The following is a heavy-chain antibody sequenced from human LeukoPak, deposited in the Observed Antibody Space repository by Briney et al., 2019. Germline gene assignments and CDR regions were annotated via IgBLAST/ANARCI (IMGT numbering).Heavy chain of an antibody. V-gene: IGHV3-66*01. CDR1: GFTFSSYA. CDR2: IYSGGST. Sequence: PGGSLRLSCAASGFTFSSYAMSWVRQAPGKGLEWVSVIYSGGSTYYADSVKGRFTISRDNSKNTLYLQMNSLRAEDTAVYYCARDHGSGWYGEFDYWGQGTLVTVSS. J-gene: IGHJ4*02. D-gene: IGHD6-19*01. CDR3: ARDHGSGWYGEFDY.